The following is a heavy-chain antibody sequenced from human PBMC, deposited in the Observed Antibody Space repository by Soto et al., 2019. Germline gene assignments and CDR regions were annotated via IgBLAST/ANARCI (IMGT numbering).Heavy chain of an antibody. CDR1: GYSISSGYY. D-gene: IGHD3-3*01. V-gene: IGHV4-38-2*02. Sequence: KPSETLSLTCAVSGYSISSGYYWGWIRQPPGKGLEWIGSIYHSGSTYYNPSLKSRVTISVDTSKNQFSLKLSSVTAADTAVYYCARDQAVGYDFWSGYYRGNWFDPWGQGTLVTVSS. J-gene: IGHJ5*02. CDR3: ARDQAVGYDFWSGYYRGNWFDP. CDR2: IYHSGST.